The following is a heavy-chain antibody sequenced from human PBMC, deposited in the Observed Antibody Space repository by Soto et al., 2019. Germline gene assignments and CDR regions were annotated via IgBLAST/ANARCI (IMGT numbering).Heavy chain of an antibody. CDR1: GFTFSSYG. Sequence: QVQLVESGGGVVQPGRSLRLSCAASGFTFSSYGMHWVRQAPGKGLEWVAVIWYDGSNKYYADSVKGRFTISRDNSKTTLYLQMNSLRAEDTAVYYCARDRVDYDFWSGYYIDAFDIWGQGTMVTVSS. V-gene: IGHV3-33*01. CDR3: ARDRVDYDFWSGYYIDAFDI. J-gene: IGHJ3*02. D-gene: IGHD3-3*01. CDR2: IWYDGSNK.